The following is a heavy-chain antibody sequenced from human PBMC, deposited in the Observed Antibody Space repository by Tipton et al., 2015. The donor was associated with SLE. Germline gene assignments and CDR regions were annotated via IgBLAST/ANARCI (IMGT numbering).Heavy chain of an antibody. D-gene: IGHD5-24*01. CDR2: INPNSGGT. CDR1: GYTLTGYY. J-gene: IGHJ4*02. CDR3: AREAPDERATTPYFDY. Sequence: QSGPEVKKPGASVKVSCKASGYTLTGYYMHWVRQAPGQGLEWMGWINPNSGGTNYAQKFQGRVTMTRDTSISTAYMELRSLRSEDAAVYYCAREAPDERATTPYFDYWGQGAVVTVPS. V-gene: IGHV1-2*02.